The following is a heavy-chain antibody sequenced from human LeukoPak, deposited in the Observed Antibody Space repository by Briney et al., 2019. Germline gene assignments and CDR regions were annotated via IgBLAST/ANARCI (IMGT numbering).Heavy chain of an antibody. CDR3: ASGTGSDWYFDL. J-gene: IGHJ2*01. Sequence: SQTLSLTCAISGDSVSSNSAAWNWLTQSPSRGLEWLGRTYYRSKWYNDYAVSVKSLITINPDTSKNQFSLQLNSVTPEDTAVYYCASGTGSDWYFDLWGRGTLVTVSS. CDR2: TYYRSKWYN. CDR1: GDSVSSNSAA. V-gene: IGHV6-1*01. D-gene: IGHD1-1*01.